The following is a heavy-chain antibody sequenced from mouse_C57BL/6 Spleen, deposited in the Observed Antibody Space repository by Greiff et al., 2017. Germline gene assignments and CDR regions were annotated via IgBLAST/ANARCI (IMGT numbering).Heavy chain of an antibody. Sequence: QVQLQQPGAELVRPGSSVKLSCKASGYTFTSYWMHWVKQRPIQGLEWIGNIDPSDSETHYNQKFKDKATLTVDKSSSTAYMQLISLTSEDSAVYYCARRKGSTNYFDYWGQGTTLTVSS. J-gene: IGHJ2*01. D-gene: IGHD3-3*01. V-gene: IGHV1-52*01. CDR1: GYTFTSYW. CDR2: IDPSDSET. CDR3: ARRKGSTNYFDY.